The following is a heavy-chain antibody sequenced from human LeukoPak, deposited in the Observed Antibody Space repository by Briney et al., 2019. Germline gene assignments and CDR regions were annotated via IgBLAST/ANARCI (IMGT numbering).Heavy chain of an antibody. CDR1: GYTFTAYY. Sequence: ASVKVSCKASGYTFTAYYIHWVRQAPGQGLEWMGWINPNNGGTNYGQKLQGRVTVTRDTSISTAYMELSRLRSDDTAEYYCARDGHGGDSFDYWGQGTLVTVSS. CDR3: ARDGHGGDSFDY. CDR2: INPNNGGT. D-gene: IGHD2-21*01. V-gene: IGHV1-2*02. J-gene: IGHJ4*02.